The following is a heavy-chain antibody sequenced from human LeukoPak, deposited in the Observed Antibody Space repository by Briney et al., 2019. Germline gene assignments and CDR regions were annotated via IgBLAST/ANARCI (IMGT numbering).Heavy chain of an antibody. J-gene: IGHJ4*02. CDR1: GFTVSSNY. Sequence: GGSLRLSCAASGFTVSSNYMSWVRQAPRKGLEWVSVIYSGGDTYYSDSVKGRFTISRDNSKNTLYLQMNSLRVEDTAVYYCATILGLDYWGQGTLVIVSS. D-gene: IGHD2-21*01. V-gene: IGHV3-66*01. CDR2: IYSGGDT. CDR3: ATILGLDY.